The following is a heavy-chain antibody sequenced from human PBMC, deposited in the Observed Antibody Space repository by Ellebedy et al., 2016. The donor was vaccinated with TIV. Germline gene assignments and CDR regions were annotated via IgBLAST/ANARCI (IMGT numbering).Heavy chain of an antibody. D-gene: IGHD4-17*01. V-gene: IGHV3-30*03. CDR2: VSYNGFNT. Sequence: PGGSLRLSCAAFGFTFTSYGLHWVRQAQGKGLEWVAFVSYNGFNTYYRDSVRGRFSISRDNAKDTLYLQMSSLRHEDTAVYHCVRGKGYDFGEEWGQGTLVSVSS. CDR1: GFTFTSYG. CDR3: VRGKGYDFGEE. J-gene: IGHJ4*02.